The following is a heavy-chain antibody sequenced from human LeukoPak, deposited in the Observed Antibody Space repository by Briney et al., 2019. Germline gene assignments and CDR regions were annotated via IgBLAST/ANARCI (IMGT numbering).Heavy chain of an antibody. D-gene: IGHD2-2*01. Sequence: PSETLSLTCTVSGGSISSSGYYWGWIRQPPGKGLEWIGSIYYSGSTYYNPSLKSRVTISVDTSKNQFSLKLSSVTAADTAVYYCARDRTAEATRYYYYYGMDVWGQGTTVTVSS. CDR1: GGSISSSGYY. J-gene: IGHJ6*02. CDR3: ARDRTAEATRYYYYYGMDV. CDR2: IYYSGST. V-gene: IGHV4-39*07.